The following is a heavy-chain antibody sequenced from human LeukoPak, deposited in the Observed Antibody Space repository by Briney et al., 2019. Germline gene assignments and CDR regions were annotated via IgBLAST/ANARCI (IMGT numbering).Heavy chain of an antibody. CDR1: GYTFTGYY. V-gene: IGHV1-46*01. CDR2: GNPNGDTT. Sequence: ASVKVSCKASGYTFTGYYIHWVRQAPGQGLEWMGLGNPNGDTTSYAQKFQGRLTMTRDTSTSTVYMELSSLRSEDTAVYYCARDNLYNSGWFDYWGQGTLVTVSS. D-gene: IGHD6-19*01. J-gene: IGHJ4*02. CDR3: ARDNLYNSGWFDY.